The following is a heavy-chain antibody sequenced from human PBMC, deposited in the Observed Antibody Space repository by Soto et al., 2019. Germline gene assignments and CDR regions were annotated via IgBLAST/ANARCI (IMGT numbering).Heavy chain of an antibody. CDR3: ARDTPSGYYGMDV. Sequence: SLRLSCAASGFTFSDYYMSWIRQAPGKGLEWVSYISSSGSTIYYADSVKGRFTISRDNAKNSLYLQMNSLRAEDTAVYYCARDTPSGYYGMDVWGQGTTVTVSS. CDR1: GFTFSDYY. D-gene: IGHD2-15*01. J-gene: IGHJ6*02. V-gene: IGHV3-11*01. CDR2: ISSSGSTI.